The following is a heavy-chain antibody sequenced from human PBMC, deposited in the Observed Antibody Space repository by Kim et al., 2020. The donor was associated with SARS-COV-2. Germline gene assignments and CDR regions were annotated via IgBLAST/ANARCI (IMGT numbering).Heavy chain of an antibody. CDR1: GGSISSGGYY. V-gene: IGHV4-31*03. D-gene: IGHD2-2*01. CDR2: IYHSGST. Sequence: SETLSLTCTVSGGSISSGGYYWTWIRQHPGKGLEYIGYIYHSGSTYYNPSLKSRVSISVDTSKNQFSLKLSSVTAADTAVYYCASWKYQLPDAHYFDCWGQGTLVTVSS. J-gene: IGHJ4*02. CDR3: ASWKYQLPDAHYFDC.